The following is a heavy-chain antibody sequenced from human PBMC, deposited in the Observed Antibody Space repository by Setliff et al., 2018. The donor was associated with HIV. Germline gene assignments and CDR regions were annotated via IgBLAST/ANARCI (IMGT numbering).Heavy chain of an antibody. CDR3: ATPGYSSGWEFYYFDN. CDR1: GFTFSSYS. V-gene: IGHV3-21*01. Sequence: GGSLRLSCVASGFTFSSYSMHWVRQAPGKGLEWVSSISNSGIYVYYADSVKGRFTISRDNAKTSLYLQMNSLRAEDTAVYYCATPGYSSGWEFYYFDNWGQGTLVTV. J-gene: IGHJ4*02. D-gene: IGHD6-19*01. CDR2: ISNSGIYV.